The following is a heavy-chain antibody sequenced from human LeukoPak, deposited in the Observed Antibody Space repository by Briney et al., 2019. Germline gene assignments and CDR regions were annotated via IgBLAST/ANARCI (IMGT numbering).Heavy chain of an antibody. CDR1: RGSVTTYY. CDR3: AREATVVGASII. D-gene: IGHD1-26*01. V-gene: IGHV4-4*07. J-gene: IGHJ4*02. CDR2: ISTSGTT. Sequence: PSETLSLTCTDSRGSVTTYYWSWIRQSAGKGLEWIGHISTSGTTAYNPSLKSRVTMSVDTSKNQFSLKLTSVTAADTAVYYCAREATVVGASIIWGQGTLVTVSS.